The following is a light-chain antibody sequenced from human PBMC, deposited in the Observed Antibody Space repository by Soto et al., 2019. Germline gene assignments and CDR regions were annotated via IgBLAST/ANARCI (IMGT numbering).Light chain of an antibody. V-gene: IGLV1-40*01. CDR3: QSYDSSPSGVV. J-gene: IGLJ2*01. CDR2: GNS. CDR1: SSNIGAGYD. Sequence: QSVLTQPPLVSGAPGQRVTISYTGSSSNIGAGYDVHWYQQLPGTAPKLLIYGNSNRPSGVPDRFSGSKSGTSASLAITGLQAEDEADYYCQSYDSSPSGVVFGGGTKLTVL.